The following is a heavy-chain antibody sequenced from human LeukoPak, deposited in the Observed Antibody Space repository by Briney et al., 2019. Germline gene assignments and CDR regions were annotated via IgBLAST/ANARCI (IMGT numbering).Heavy chain of an antibody. V-gene: IGHV3-11*04. Sequence: GGSLRLSCAASGFSFSDYHMTWIRQAPGKGLEWISDISGSGSVIRYADSVKGRFTISRENVKNSLYQQMNNLRVEDTAIYYCARAPADVWSGPPLNYFYMDVWGKGTTVTVSS. CDR2: ISGSGSVI. CDR1: GFSFSDYH. J-gene: IGHJ6*03. D-gene: IGHD3-3*01. CDR3: ARAPADVWSGPPLNYFYMDV.